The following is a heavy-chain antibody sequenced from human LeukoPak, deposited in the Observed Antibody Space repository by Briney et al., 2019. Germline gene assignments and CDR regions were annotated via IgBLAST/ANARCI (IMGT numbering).Heavy chain of an antibody. J-gene: IGHJ4*02. D-gene: IGHD5-12*01. CDR2: ISPNTGGT. CDR1: GYTFTDHY. CDR3: ARDLATIDGIAWYYFEN. Sequence: ASVKVSCKASGYTFTDHYIHWVRQAPGQGFEWMGWISPNTGGTDYAQKFQDRIAISTYTSISTVYMELSRLKSDDTALYYCARDLATIDGIAWYYFENWGQGTLVTVS. V-gene: IGHV1-2*02.